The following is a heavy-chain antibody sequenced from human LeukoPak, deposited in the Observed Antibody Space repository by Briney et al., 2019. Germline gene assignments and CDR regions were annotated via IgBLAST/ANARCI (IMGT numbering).Heavy chain of an antibody. CDR2: INSSGSTI. CDR1: GFTFSDYY. J-gene: IGHJ4*02. D-gene: IGHD3-3*01. Sequence: GGSLRLSCAASGFTFSDYYMSWIRQAPGKGLEWVSYINSSGSTIYYADSVKGRFTISRDNAKNSLYLQMNSLRAEDTAVYYCASQYDFWSGYYDYWGQGTLVTVSS. CDR3: ASQYDFWSGYYDY. V-gene: IGHV3-11*01.